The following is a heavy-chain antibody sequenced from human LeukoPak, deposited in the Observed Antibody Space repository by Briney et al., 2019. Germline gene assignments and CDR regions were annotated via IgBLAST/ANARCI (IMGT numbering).Heavy chain of an antibody. D-gene: IGHD7-27*01. CDR3: ARANSATIPGVDP. CDR1: GFTVSSNY. CDR2: IYSGGST. J-gene: IGHJ5*02. Sequence: GGSLRLSCVVSGFTVSSNYMSWVRQAPGKGLEWVSIIYSGGSTYYADSVKGRFTISRDTSKNTVYLQMNSLRAEDTAVYYCARANSATIPGVDPWGQGTLVTVSS. V-gene: IGHV3-53*01.